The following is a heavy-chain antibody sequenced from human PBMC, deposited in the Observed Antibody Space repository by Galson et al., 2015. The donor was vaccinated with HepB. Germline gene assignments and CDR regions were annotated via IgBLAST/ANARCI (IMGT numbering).Heavy chain of an antibody. V-gene: IGHV3-11*03. CDR1: GFTFSDYY. Sequence: SLRLSCAASGFTFSDYYMSWIRQAPGKGLEWISYISSKSGYTNYADSVKGRFTISRDNARNSLYLRMNSLRAEDTAVYHCARLRIGGDSTDYPDYWGQGTLVTVSS. CDR2: ISSKSGYT. D-gene: IGHD3-22*01. CDR3: ARLRIGGDSTDYPDY. J-gene: IGHJ4*02.